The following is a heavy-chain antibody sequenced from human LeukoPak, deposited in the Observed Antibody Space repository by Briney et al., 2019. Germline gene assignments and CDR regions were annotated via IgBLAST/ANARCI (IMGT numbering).Heavy chain of an antibody. D-gene: IGHD3-10*01. J-gene: IGHJ5*02. V-gene: IGHV3-7*01. CDR1: GFTFSSYW. CDR2: IKQDGSEK. CDR3: ARDCDSGSYEGSWFDP. Sequence: PGGSLRLSCAASGFTFSSYWMSWVRLAPGKGLEWVANIKQDGSEKYYVDSVKGRFTISRDNAKNSLYLQMNSLRAEDTAVYYCARDCDSGSYEGSWFDPWGQGTLVTVSS.